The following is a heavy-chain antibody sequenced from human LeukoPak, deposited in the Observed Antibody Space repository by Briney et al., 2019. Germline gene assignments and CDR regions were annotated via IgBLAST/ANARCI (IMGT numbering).Heavy chain of an antibody. CDR1: GGSISSSNW. CDR3: ARVRSSPRIKAFDI. J-gene: IGHJ3*02. V-gene: IGHV4-4*02. D-gene: IGHD1-26*01. CDR2: IYHSGST. Sequence: PSETLSLTCAVSGGSISSSNWWSWVRQPPGKGLEWIGEIYHSGSTNYNPSLKSRVTISVDKSKNQFSLKLSSVTAADTAVYYCARVRSSPRIKAFDIWGQGTMVTVSS.